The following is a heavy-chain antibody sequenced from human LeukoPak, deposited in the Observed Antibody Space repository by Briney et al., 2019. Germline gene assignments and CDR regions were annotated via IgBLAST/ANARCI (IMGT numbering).Heavy chain of an antibody. D-gene: IGHD6-19*01. CDR2: INPNSGGT. CDR3: ARVQGIAVAGVTNY. Sequence: ASVKVSCKASGYTFTGYYMHWVRQAPGQGLEWMGWINPNSGGTNYAQKFQGRVTMTRDTSISTAYMELSRLRSDDTAVYYCARVQGIAVAGVTNYWGQGTLVTVSS. CDR1: GYTFTGYY. V-gene: IGHV1-2*02. J-gene: IGHJ4*02.